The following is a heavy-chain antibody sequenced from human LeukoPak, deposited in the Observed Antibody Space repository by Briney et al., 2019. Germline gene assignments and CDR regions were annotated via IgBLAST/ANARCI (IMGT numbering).Heavy chain of an antibody. V-gene: IGHV3-23*01. CDR2: ISGSGGST. Sequence: GGSLRLSCAASRFTFSNYAMSWVRQAPGKGLEWVSVISGSGGSTYYADSVKGRFTISRDNSKNTLYLQMNRLRVEDTAVYYCAKVSNIGGSGTRDYWGQGTLVTVSS. CDR1: RFTFSNYA. J-gene: IGHJ4*02. D-gene: IGHD3-10*01. CDR3: AKVSNIGGSGTRDY.